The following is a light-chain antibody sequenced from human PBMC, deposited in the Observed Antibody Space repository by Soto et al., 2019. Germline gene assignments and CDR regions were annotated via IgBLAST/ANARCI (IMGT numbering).Light chain of an antibody. J-gene: IGLJ1*01. Sequence: QSALTQPASVSGSPGQSITISCTGTSSDVGGYNYVSWYQQHPGKAPKLMIYDVSNRPSGVSNRCSGSKSVNTASLTISGLQAEDEADYYCSSYTSSSLYVFGTGTKLTVL. V-gene: IGLV2-14*01. CDR1: SSDVGGYNY. CDR2: DVS. CDR3: SSYTSSSLYV.